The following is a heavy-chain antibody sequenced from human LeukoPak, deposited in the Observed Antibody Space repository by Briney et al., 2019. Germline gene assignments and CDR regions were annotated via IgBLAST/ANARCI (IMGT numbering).Heavy chain of an antibody. V-gene: IGHV4-31*03. J-gene: IGHJ6*02. CDR2: IYYSGTI. Sequence: SETLSLTCTVSGGSLSSAGYYWNWIRQHPGKGPEWIGSIYYSGTISYNPSLKSRVVISVDPSKNQFSLNVNFVSAADTAVYYCALWTGVGPPTIFGVVRTDYSYYSGLDVWGQGTTVTVSS. CDR3: ALWTGVGPPTIFGVVRTDYSYYSGLDV. CDR1: GGSLSSAGYY. D-gene: IGHD3-3*01.